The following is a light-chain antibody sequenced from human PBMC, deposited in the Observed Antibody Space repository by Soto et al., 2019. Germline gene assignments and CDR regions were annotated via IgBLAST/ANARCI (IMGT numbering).Light chain of an antibody. J-gene: IGKJ1*01. V-gene: IGKV3-11*01. CDR3: QQHSHWPPWT. Sequence: PGERATLSCRASENVRTFVDWYQQKPGQAPRLLIYGASNRATGIPARFSGSGSGTDFTLTISNLEPKDFAVYYCQQHSHWPPWTFGQGTRVEIQ. CDR1: ENVRTF. CDR2: GAS.